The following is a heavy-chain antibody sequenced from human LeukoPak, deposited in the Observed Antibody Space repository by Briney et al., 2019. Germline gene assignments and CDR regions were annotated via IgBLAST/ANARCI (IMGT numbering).Heavy chain of an antibody. Sequence: GGSLRLSCAASGFTFSSYGMHWVRQAPGKGLEWVSYISSSSSTMYYADSVKGRFTISRDNANNSLYLQMNSLRDEDTAVYYCAIYRSIGAAGDLSDYWGQGTLVTVSS. V-gene: IGHV3-48*02. J-gene: IGHJ4*02. CDR3: AIYRSIGAAGDLSDY. CDR1: GFTFSSYG. D-gene: IGHD6-13*01. CDR2: ISSSSSTM.